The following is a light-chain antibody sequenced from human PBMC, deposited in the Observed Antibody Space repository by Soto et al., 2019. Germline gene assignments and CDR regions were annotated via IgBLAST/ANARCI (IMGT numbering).Light chain of an antibody. CDR3: CSYAGSYTQV. J-gene: IGLJ1*01. CDR2: DVS. CDR1: SFDVGGYNY. V-gene: IGLV2-11*01. Sequence: QSVLTQPRSVSGSPGQSVTISCTGTSFDVGGYNYVSWYQQHPGKAPKLMIYDVSKRPSGVPDRFSGSKSGNTASLTISGLQAEDEADYYCCSYAGSYTQVFGTGTKVTVL.